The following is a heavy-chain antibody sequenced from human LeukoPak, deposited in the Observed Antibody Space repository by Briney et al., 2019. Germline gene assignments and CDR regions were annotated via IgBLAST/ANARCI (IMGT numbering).Heavy chain of an antibody. CDR1: GFTFSSYA. Sequence: GSLRLSCAASGFTFSSYAMHWVRQAPGKGLEYVSAISSNGVSTYYANSVKGRFTISRDNSKNTLYLQMGSLRAEDMAAYYCARSTSAAGTKALDHWGQGTLVTVSS. J-gene: IGHJ4*02. CDR3: ARSTSAAGTKALDH. V-gene: IGHV3-64*01. D-gene: IGHD6-19*01. CDR2: ISSNGVST.